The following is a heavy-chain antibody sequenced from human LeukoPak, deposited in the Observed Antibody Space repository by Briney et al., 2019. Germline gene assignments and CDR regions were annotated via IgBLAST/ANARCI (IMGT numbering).Heavy chain of an antibody. V-gene: IGHV3-74*01. Sequence: GGSLRLSCAASGFTFGSYWMHWVRRAPGEGRVWVSRINTDGSSTIYAGSVEGRFTICRHNPENTLYLQINSLRAKDPCVYYCARDAALRGVGMDVWGQGTTVTVSS. CDR1: GFTFGSYW. D-gene: IGHD3-10*01. J-gene: IGHJ6*02. CDR2: INTDGSST. CDR3: ARDAALRGVGMDV.